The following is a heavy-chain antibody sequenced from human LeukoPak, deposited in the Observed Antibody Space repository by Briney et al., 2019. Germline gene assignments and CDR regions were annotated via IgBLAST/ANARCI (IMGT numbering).Heavy chain of an antibody. V-gene: IGHV4-34*01. CDR2: INHSGST. D-gene: IGHD1-26*01. Sequence: SETLSLTCAVYGGSFSGYYWSWIRQPPGKGLEWIGEINHSGSTNYNPSLKSRVTISVDTSKNQFSLKLSSVTAADTAVYYCARGRSYHNAFDIWGQGTMVTVSS. J-gene: IGHJ3*02. CDR1: GGSFSGYY. CDR3: ARGRSYHNAFDI.